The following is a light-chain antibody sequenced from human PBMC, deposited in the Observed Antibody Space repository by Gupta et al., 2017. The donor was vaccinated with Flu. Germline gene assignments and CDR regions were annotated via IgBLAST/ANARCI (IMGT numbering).Light chain of an antibody. Sequence: DIQMTQSPSSVSASVGDRVTITCRASPDINSWLAWYQQKPGKAPKLLIYAASRWQSGVPSRFSGSGYGTDFFLTISSRRPEDFATYYCQQGTSVPPFTFGPGTKVHIK. CDR2: AAS. J-gene: IGKJ3*01. CDR1: PDINSW. V-gene: IGKV1-12*01. CDR3: QQGTSVPPFT.